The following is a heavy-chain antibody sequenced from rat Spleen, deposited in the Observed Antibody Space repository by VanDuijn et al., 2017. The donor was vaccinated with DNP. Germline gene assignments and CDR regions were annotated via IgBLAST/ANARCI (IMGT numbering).Heavy chain of an antibody. Sequence: QVQLQQSGAELAKPGSSVMISCRASGYTFTTYYIGWIKQTAGQGLEYLGYIDMGSGGTKYNEKFKGKATLTVDKSSSTAFLQLNSLTPDDSAVYYCARGSRVWFAYWGQGTLVTVSS. CDR1: GYTFTTYY. CDR2: IDMGSGGT. V-gene: IGHV1-43*01. CDR3: ARGSRVWFAY. J-gene: IGHJ3*01. D-gene: IGHD1-11*01.